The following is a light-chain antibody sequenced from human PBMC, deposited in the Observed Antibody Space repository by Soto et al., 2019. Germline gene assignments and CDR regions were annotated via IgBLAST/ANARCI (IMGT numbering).Light chain of an antibody. J-gene: IGKJ1*01. CDR3: HQYGSSSWT. CDR1: QSLTTNY. CDR2: GAS. Sequence: EIVLTQSPGTLSLSPGERATLSCRASQSLTTNYFAWYQQKPGRALRLLIDGASTRATGIPDRFSGSGSGTDFTLTISRLEPEDVAVYYCHQYGSSSWTFGQGTKVDIK. V-gene: IGKV3-20*01.